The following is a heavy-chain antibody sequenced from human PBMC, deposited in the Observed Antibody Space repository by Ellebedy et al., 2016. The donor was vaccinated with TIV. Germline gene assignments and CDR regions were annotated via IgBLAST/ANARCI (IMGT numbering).Heavy chain of an antibody. J-gene: IGHJ5*02. V-gene: IGHV1-18*01. Sequence: ASVKVSXXASGGTFSSYAISWVRQAPGQGLEWMGWISAYNGNTNYAQKLQGRVTMTTDTSTSTAYMELRSLRSDDTAVYYCARDPAYSSSWYAPVGNWFDPWGQGTLVTVSS. CDR3: ARDPAYSSSWYAPVGNWFDP. CDR2: ISAYNGNT. D-gene: IGHD6-13*01. CDR1: GGTFSSYA.